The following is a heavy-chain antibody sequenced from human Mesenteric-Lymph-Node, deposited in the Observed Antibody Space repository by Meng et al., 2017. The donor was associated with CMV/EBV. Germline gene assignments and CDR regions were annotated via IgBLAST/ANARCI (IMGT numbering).Heavy chain of an antibody. D-gene: IGHD3-16*01. V-gene: IGHV3-48*03. J-gene: IGHJ4*02. CDR1: GFTFSRYE. Sequence: GESLKISCAASGFTFSRYEMNWVRQAPGKGLEWVSYISPSSTTLYYADSVKGRFTISRDNAHNSLYLQMNGLRAEDTAIYYCARDGPIGTYDWFYFDSWGRGALVTVSS. CDR3: ARDGPIGTYDWFYFDS. CDR2: ISPSSTTL.